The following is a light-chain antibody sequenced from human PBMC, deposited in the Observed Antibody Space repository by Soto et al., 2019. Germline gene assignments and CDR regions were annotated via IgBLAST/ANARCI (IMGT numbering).Light chain of an antibody. V-gene: IGLV2-14*01. CDR2: DVS. CDR3: SSFTGSITRYV. J-gene: IGLJ1*01. CDR1: SSDVGAYNY. Sequence: LAQPSSFCGSPGPSITISGPGTSSDVGAYNYVSWYQQHPGKAPKLMIYDVSNRPSGVSDRFSASKSGNTASLTISGLQAEEESDYYCSSFTGSITRYVFGTGTKVTVL.